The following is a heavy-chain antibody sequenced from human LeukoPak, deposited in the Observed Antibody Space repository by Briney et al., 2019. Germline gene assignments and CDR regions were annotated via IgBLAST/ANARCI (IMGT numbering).Heavy chain of an antibody. CDR2: INPNSGAT. CDR3: ARIWVRQGYWYFDL. CDR1: GYTFTGYY. V-gene: IGHV1-2*02. D-gene: IGHD3-10*01. Sequence: GASVKVSCKASGYTFTGYYMHWVRQAPGQGLEWMGWINPNSGATSYAQRFQGRVSMTRDTSISTAYMELSRLRSDDTAVYYCARIWVRQGYWYFDLWGRGTLVTVSS. J-gene: IGHJ2*01.